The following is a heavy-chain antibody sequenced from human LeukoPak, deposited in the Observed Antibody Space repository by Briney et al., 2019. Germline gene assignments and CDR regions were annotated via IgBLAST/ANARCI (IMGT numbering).Heavy chain of an antibody. D-gene: IGHD3-3*01. Sequence: SETLSLTCTVSGGSISSYYWSWIRQPPGKGLEWIGYIYYSGSTNYNPSLKSRVTISVDTSKNQFSLKLSSVTAADTAVYYCARNEGDFWSGYYDYYYMDVWGKGTTVTVSS. V-gene: IGHV4-59*01. CDR1: GGSISSYY. CDR3: ARNEGDFWSGYYDYYYMDV. CDR2: IYYSGST. J-gene: IGHJ6*03.